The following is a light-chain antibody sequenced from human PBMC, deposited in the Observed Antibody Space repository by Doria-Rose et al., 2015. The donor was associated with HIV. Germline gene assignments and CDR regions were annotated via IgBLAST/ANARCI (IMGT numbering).Light chain of an antibody. CDR1: QSFSSTY. CDR2: DGS. V-gene: IGKV3-20*01. CDR3: HQYGTSWT. Sequence: TQSPGTLSLSPGERAALSCRASQSFSSTYLAWYQQKPGQAPSLLIYDGSTRATGIPDRLNASGSGTDFTLTINRLEPEDFALYYCHQYGTSWTFGQGTKVEI. J-gene: IGKJ1*01.